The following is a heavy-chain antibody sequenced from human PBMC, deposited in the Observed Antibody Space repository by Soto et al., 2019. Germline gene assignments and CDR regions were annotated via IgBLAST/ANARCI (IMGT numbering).Heavy chain of an antibody. V-gene: IGHV3-21*01. Sequence: GGSLRLSCAASGFTFSSYSMNWVRQAPGKGLEWVSSISSSSSYIYYADSVRGRFTISRDNAKNSLYLQMNSLRAEDTAVYYCARAEAEGTMVRGVTTWGVDWFDPWGQGTLVTVSS. D-gene: IGHD3-10*01. CDR3: ARAEAEGTMVRGVTTWGVDWFDP. CDR2: ISSSSSYI. J-gene: IGHJ5*02. CDR1: GFTFSSYS.